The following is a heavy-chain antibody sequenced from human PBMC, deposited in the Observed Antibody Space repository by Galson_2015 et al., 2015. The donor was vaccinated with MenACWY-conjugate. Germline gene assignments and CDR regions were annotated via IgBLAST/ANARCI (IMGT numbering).Heavy chain of an antibody. V-gene: IGHV1-18*01. J-gene: IGHJ4*02. CDR1: GYNFTSYG. Sequence: QSGAEVTKPGTSVKASCKATGYNFTSYGISWGRQAPGQGLEWMGWISAYNGNTNYAQKLQCRVTMTTDTSTSTAYMELGSLRSGDTAVYYCARGAYSSGWYPPLRYWGQGTLVTVSS. CDR2: ISAYNGNT. D-gene: IGHD6-19*01. CDR3: ARGAYSSGWYPPLRY.